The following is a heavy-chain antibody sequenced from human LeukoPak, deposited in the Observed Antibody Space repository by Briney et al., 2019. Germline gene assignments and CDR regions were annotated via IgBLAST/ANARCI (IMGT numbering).Heavy chain of an antibody. V-gene: IGHV3-23*01. D-gene: IGHD2-15*01. CDR2: ISGSGDST. CDR1: GFTFSSHA. Sequence: PGGSLRLSCAASGFTFSSHAMTWVRQAPGKGLEWVSVISGSGDSTYYADSVKGRFTISRDNSKNTLYLQMNSLRAEDTAVYYCAKDIDKDSRTWYSYYGMDVWGQGTTVTVSS. CDR3: AKDIDKDSRTWYSYYGMDV. J-gene: IGHJ6*02.